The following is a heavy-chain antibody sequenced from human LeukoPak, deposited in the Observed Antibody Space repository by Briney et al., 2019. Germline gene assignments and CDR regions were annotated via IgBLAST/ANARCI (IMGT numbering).Heavy chain of an antibody. Sequence: SETLSLTCTVSGGSISSFYWSWIRQPPGKGLECIGYIYYSGSTNYNPSPKSRATISVETSKNQVSLRLSSVTAADTAVYYCARQQYASGNSYYLDYWGQGTLVTVSS. J-gene: IGHJ4*02. CDR1: GGSISSFY. V-gene: IGHV4-59*08. CDR2: IYYSGST. D-gene: IGHD3-10*01. CDR3: ARQQYASGNSYYLDY.